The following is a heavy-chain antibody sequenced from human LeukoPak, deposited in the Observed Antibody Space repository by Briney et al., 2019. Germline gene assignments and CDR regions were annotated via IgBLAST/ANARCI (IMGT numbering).Heavy chain of an antibody. V-gene: IGHV3-23*01. Sequence: PGGSLRLSCAASGFTFSTYAMKWVRQAPGKGLEWVSTITGNGVSTFYADSVKGRFTISRDNSKNTLYLQMNTLGAEDTGIFYCAKGLFPYSSGGDYWGQGTLVTVSS. D-gene: IGHD6-19*01. CDR3: AKGLFPYSSGGDY. J-gene: IGHJ4*02. CDR1: GFTFSTYA. CDR2: ITGNGVST.